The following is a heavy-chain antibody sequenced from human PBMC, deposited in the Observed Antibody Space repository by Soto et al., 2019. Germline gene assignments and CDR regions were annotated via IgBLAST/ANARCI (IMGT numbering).Heavy chain of an antibody. CDR1: GGSISSSSYY. V-gene: IGHV4-39*01. CDR2: IYYSGST. J-gene: IGHJ6*03. D-gene: IGHD4-4*01. Sequence: SETLSLTCTVSGGSISSSSYYWGWIRQPPGKGLEWIGSIYYSGSTYYNPSLKSRVTISVDTSKNQFSLKLSSATAADTAVYYCARHGHSNYFLFFYMDVWGKGTTVTVSS. CDR3: ARHGHSNYFLFFYMDV.